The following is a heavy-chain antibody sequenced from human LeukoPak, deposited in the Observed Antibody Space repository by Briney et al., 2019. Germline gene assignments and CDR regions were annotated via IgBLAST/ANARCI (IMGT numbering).Heavy chain of an antibody. CDR3: ARSAGSSFDY. CDR2: IYPGDSDT. CDR1: GYSFTSYW. J-gene: IGHJ4*02. D-gene: IGHD3-10*01. V-gene: IGHV5-51*01. Sequence: GESLKISCKASGYSFTSYWIGWVRQMPGKSLEWMGIIYPGDSDTRYSPSFQGQVTFSADKSISTAYLQWGSLKASDTAMYYCARSAGSSFDYWGRGTLVTVSS.